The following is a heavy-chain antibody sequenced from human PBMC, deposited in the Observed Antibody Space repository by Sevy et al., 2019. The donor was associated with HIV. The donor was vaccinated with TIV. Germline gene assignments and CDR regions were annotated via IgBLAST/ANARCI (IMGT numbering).Heavy chain of an antibody. Sequence: SETLSLTCAVYGESVSSSYWTRIRQPPGGGLDWVGEVDHSGGTSYNPSLKSRATVSLDTSKRQFSLKLNSVTAADTAVYFCARGRSPKRLPLLYSGYDHMTAHFFDYWGQGALVTVSS. CDR2: VDHSGGT. CDR3: ARGRSPKRLPLLYSGYDHMTAHFFDY. CDR1: GESVSSSY. J-gene: IGHJ4*02. V-gene: IGHV4-34*01. D-gene: IGHD5-12*01.